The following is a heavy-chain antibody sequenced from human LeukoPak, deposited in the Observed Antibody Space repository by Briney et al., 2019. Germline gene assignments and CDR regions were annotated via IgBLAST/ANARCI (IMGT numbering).Heavy chain of an antibody. V-gene: IGHV5-51*01. J-gene: IGHJ4*02. Sequence: GESLKTSCQGSGYTFTSHWIGGVRQIPGKGLEWMGIIYHGDSDTRYSPSFQGQVTISADKPIHTAYLQWSSLKATDPAIYFCARQDGNAYFYFDFWGQGTLVTVSS. D-gene: IGHD2-2*01. CDR1: GYTFTSHW. CDR3: ARQDGNAYFYFDF. CDR2: IYHGDSDT.